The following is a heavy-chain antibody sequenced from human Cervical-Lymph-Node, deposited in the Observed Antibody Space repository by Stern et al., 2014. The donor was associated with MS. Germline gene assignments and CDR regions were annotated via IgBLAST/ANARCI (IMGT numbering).Heavy chain of an antibody. CDR2: SYYSGST. CDR1: GGSITNYY. Sequence: QVQLQQSGPGLVKPSETLSLTCTVSGGSITNYYWSWIRQPPGKGLEGIGYSYYSGSTNYNPSLKSRVAIAVDTSKNQFSLKLSSVTAADTAVYYCARDKGMFFLWGQGTLVTVSS. J-gene: IGHJ4*01. D-gene: IGHD2/OR15-2a*01. V-gene: IGHV4-59*01. CDR3: ARDKGMFFL.